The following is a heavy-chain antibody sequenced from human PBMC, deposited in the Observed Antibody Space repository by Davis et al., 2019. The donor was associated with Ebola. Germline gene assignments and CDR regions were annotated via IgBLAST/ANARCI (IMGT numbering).Heavy chain of an antibody. V-gene: IGHV3-7*01. CDR1: GFTFSNYW. J-gene: IGHJ4*02. CDR3: ARDPSHAKRWLHNYYFDY. Sequence: GESLKISCAASGFTFSNYWMSWVRQTPGKGLEWVANIKQDGSDKYYVDSMKGRFTISRDNAKNSLYLQMNSLRDEDTAVYYCARDPSHAKRWLHNYYFDYWGQGTLVTVSS. CDR2: IKQDGSDK. D-gene: IGHD5-24*01.